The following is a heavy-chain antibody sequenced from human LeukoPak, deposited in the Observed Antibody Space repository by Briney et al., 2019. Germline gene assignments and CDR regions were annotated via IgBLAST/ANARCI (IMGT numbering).Heavy chain of an antibody. D-gene: IGHD2-2*02. Sequence: PSETLSLTCTVSGGSISSYYWSWIRQPPGKGLEWIGYIYYSGSTNYNPSLKSRVTISVDTSKNQFSLKLSSVTAADTAVYYCARQSVRYCSSTSCYTTPPFDYWGQGTLVTVSS. CDR2: IYYSGST. J-gene: IGHJ4*02. CDR1: GGSISSYY. V-gene: IGHV4-59*01. CDR3: ARQSVRYCSSTSCYTTPPFDY.